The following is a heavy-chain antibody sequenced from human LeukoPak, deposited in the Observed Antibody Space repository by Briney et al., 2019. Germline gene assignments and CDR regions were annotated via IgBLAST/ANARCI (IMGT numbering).Heavy chain of an antibody. CDR1: GFTFSSYS. Sequence: KSGGSLRLSCAASGFTFSSYSMNWVRQAPGKGLEWVSSISSSSSYIYYADSVKGRFTIPRDNAKNSLYLQMNSLRAEDTAVYYCARVPLGWYFDYWGQGTLVTVSS. CDR2: ISSSSSYI. CDR3: ARVPLGWYFDY. V-gene: IGHV3-21*01. D-gene: IGHD6-19*01. J-gene: IGHJ4*02.